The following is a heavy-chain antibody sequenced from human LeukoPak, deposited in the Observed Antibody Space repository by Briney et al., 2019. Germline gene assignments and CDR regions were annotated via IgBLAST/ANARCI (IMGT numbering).Heavy chain of an antibody. J-gene: IGHJ4*02. Sequence: SETLSLTCTVSGGSISSSSYYWGWIRQPPGKGLEWIGSIYYSGSTYYNPSLKSRVTISVDTSKNQFSLKLSSVTAADTAVYYCARDDQGVNYDILTGYYRAAFGFDYWGQGTLVTVSS. V-gene: IGHV4-39*07. D-gene: IGHD3-9*01. CDR2: IYYSGST. CDR3: ARDDQGVNYDILTGYYRAAFGFDY. CDR1: GGSISSSSYY.